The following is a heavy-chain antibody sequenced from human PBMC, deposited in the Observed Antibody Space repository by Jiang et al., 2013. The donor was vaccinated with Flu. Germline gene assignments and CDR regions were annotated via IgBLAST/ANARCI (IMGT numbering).Heavy chain of an antibody. Sequence: PGLVKPSETLSLTCTVSGGSISSSSYYWGWIRQPPGKGLEWIGSIYYSGSTYYNPSLKSRVTISVDTSKNQFSLKLSSVTAADTAVYYCARHDYDFWSGYYEPTPTNWFDPWGQGTLVTVSS. CDR3: ARHDYDFWSGYYEPTPTNWFDP. J-gene: IGHJ5*02. CDR1: GGSISSSSYY. CDR2: IYYSGST. D-gene: IGHD3-3*01. V-gene: IGHV4-39*01.